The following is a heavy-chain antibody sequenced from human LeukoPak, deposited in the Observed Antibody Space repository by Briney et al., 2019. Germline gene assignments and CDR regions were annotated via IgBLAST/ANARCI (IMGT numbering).Heavy chain of an antibody. D-gene: IGHD3-16*01. CDR2: MDSDGSVI. V-gene: IGHV3-74*01. Sequence: GGSLRLSCVASGFTFSSYWMHWVRQVPGKGLVWVSSMDSDGSVITYADSVKGRFTISRDNAKNTVYLQMSTLRAEDTAVYYCARGGHYVWGNYDPWGQGTLVTVSS. CDR3: ARGGHYVWGNYDP. CDR1: GFTFSSYW. J-gene: IGHJ5*02.